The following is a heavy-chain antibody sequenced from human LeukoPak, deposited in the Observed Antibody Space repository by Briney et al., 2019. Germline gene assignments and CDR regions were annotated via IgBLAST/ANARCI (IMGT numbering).Heavy chain of an antibody. D-gene: IGHD3-10*01. V-gene: IGHV3-74*01. CDR2: INSDGSST. CDR3: AGGWRWFHY. CDR1: GFTFSSYA. J-gene: IGHJ4*02. Sequence: GGSLRLSCSASGFTFSSYAMHWVRQAPGKGLVWVSRINSDGSSTSYADSVKGRFTISRDNAKNTLYLQMNSLRAEDTAVYYCAGGWRWFHYWGQGTLVTVSS.